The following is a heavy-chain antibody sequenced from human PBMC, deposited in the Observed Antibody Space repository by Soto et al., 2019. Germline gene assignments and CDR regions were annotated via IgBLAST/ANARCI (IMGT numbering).Heavy chain of an antibody. J-gene: IGHJ6*02. CDR2: IIPIFGTA. Sequence: SVKVSCKASGGTFSSYAISWVRQAPGQGLEWMGGIIPIFGTANYAQKFQGRVTITADKSTSTAYMELSSLRSEDTAVYYCARAEDIVASYYYYYGMDVWGQGTTVTVSS. CDR1: GGTFSSYA. CDR3: ARAEDIVASYYYYYGMDV. D-gene: IGHD5-12*01. V-gene: IGHV1-69*06.